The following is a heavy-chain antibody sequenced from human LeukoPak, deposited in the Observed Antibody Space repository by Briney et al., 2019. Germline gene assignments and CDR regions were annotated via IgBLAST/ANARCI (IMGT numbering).Heavy chain of an antibody. D-gene: IGHD3-22*01. CDR3: ARANLYDSSGYYYPYMDV. J-gene: IGHJ6*03. V-gene: IGHV3-21*01. Sequence: GGSLRLSCAASGFTFSNYGMNWVRQAPGKGLEWVPALSSSGGSTYYADSVKGRFTISRDNAKNSLYLQMNSLRAEDTAVYYCARANLYDSSGYYYPYMDVWGKGTTVTVSS. CDR1: GFTFSNYG. CDR2: LSSSGGST.